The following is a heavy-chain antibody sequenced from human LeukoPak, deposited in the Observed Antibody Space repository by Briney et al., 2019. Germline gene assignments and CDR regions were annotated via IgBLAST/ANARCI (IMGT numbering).Heavy chain of an antibody. J-gene: IGHJ4*02. Sequence: GEALKISSKGSGYSFTNYWIGWVRPMAGEVLEWRGIIYPGDSANRYSPSFQGQVTISADKSISTAYLQWSSLKASDTAMYYCARPRLEQWLADYWGQGTLVTVSS. CDR2: IYPGDSAN. CDR3: ARPRLEQWLADY. V-gene: IGHV5-51*01. CDR1: GYSFTNYW. D-gene: IGHD6-19*01.